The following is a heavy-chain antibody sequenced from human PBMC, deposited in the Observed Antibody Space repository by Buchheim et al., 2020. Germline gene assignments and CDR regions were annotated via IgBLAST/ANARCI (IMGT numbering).Heavy chain of an antibody. J-gene: IGHJ4*02. CDR2: IYHSGST. Sequence: QLQLQESGSGLVKPSQTMSLTCAVSGGSISSGGYSWSWIRQPPGKGLEWIGYIYHSGSTYYNPSLKSRVTISEDRYKNQFSLRLSSMTAADTAVYYCARGARVQLWLGVGYYFGYWGQGTL. D-gene: IGHD5-18*01. V-gene: IGHV4-30-2*01. CDR3: ARGARVQLWLGVGYYFGY. CDR1: GGSISSGGYS.